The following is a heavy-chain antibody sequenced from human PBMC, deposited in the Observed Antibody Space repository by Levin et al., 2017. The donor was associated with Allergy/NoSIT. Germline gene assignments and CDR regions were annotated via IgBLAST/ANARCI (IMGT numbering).Heavy chain of an antibody. V-gene: IGHV4-39*01. J-gene: IGHJ4*02. CDR3: ARHGSGSSSSGRH. CDR2: FYYSGST. CDR1: GGSINSINYY. D-gene: IGHD6-13*01. Sequence: SETLSLTCTVSGGSINSINYYWGWIRQPPGKGLEWIGSFYYSGSTYYNPSLKSRVTISVDTSKNQFSLKLSAVTAADTAVYYCARHGSGSSSSGRHWGQGTLVTVSS.